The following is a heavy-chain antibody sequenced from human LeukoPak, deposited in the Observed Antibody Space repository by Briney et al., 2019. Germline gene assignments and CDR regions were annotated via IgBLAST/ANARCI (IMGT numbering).Heavy chain of an antibody. CDR2: INPSGGST. D-gene: IGHD6-6*01. Sequence: ASVKDSCKASGYTFTNYYIHWVRQAPGQGLEWTGIINPSGGSTSYAQEFQGRVTMTRDTSTSTVYMELSSLRSEDTAVYYCAREGPYSDSSRSRFDYWGQGTLVTVSS. CDR3: AREGPYSDSSRSRFDY. J-gene: IGHJ4*02. CDR1: GYTFTNYY. V-gene: IGHV1-46*03.